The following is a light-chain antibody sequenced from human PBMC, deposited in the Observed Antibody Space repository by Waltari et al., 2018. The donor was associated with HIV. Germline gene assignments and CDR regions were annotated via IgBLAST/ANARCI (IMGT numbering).Light chain of an antibody. CDR3: HEYGSSPPRT. Sequence: EIVLTQSPGTLSLSPGERATLSCRSSQIVSSNSLAWYQQRGGQAPRLLIYAASSRATGIPDRFSGSGSGTDVTLTISRLEPEDFAVYYCHEYGSSPPRTFGQGTRLEIK. V-gene: IGKV3-20*01. CDR2: AAS. CDR1: QIVSSNS. J-gene: IGKJ5*01.